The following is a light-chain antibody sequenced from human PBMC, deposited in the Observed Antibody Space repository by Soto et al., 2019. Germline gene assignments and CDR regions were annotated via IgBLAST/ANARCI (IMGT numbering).Light chain of an antibody. CDR1: SSDVGSYNL. Sequence: QSVLTQPASVSGSPGQSITISCTGTSSDVGSYNLVSWYQQHPGKAPKLMISEVTKRPSGVSNRFSGSKSGNTASLTISGLRAEDETDYYCCSYAGTSTYYVFGTGTKVT. CDR3: CSYAGTSTYYV. V-gene: IGLV2-23*02. CDR2: EVT. J-gene: IGLJ1*01.